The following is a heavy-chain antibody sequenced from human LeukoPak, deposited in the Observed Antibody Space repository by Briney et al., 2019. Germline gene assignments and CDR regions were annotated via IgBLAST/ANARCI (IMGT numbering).Heavy chain of an antibody. V-gene: IGHV4-59*08. D-gene: IGHD4-17*01. Sequence: SETLSLTCTVSGASISGYYWNWIRQPTGKGLEWIGYMYYSGSTNYNPSLKSRVTMSGDTSKNELSLKLSSVTAADTAVYYCARMNGDYGFRNYFYYGLDVWGQGTTVTVSS. CDR1: GASISGYY. CDR3: ARMNGDYGFRNYFYYGLDV. CDR2: MYYSGST. J-gene: IGHJ6*02.